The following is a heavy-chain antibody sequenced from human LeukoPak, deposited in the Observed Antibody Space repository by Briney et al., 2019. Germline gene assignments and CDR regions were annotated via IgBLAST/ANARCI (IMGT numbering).Heavy chain of an antibody. CDR1: GFTFSGYY. V-gene: IGHV3-11*01. Sequence: GSLRLSCAASGFTFSGYYMSWIRQAPGKGLEWVSYISTTGNTIYYADSVKGRFTISRDNAKNSLYLQMNSLRAEDTAVYYCARVSSTAFDHWGQGTLVTVSS. CDR2: ISTTGNTI. J-gene: IGHJ4*02. D-gene: IGHD1-26*01. CDR3: ARVSSTAFDH.